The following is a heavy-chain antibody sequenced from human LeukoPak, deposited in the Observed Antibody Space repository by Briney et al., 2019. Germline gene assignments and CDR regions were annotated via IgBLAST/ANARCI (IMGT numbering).Heavy chain of an antibody. D-gene: IGHD6-6*01. CDR1: GASISTYY. J-gene: IGHJ4*02. CDR3: ARGRPAWDLDY. Sequence: PSETLSLTCTVSGASISTYYWSWIWQPPGKGLEWLGYIYFTGSTNYNPSLESRISISVDTSTKQFSLKLTSVTAADTAMYYCARGRPAWDLDYWGQGTLVTVSS. CDR2: IYFTGST. V-gene: IGHV4-59*01.